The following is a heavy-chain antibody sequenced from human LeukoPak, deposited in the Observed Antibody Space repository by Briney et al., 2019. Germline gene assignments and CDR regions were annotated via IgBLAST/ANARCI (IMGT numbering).Heavy chain of an antibody. Sequence: SETLSLTCTVSGGSISSGDYYWSWIRQPPGKGLEWIGYIYYSGSTYYNPSLKSRVTISVDTSKDQFSLKLSSVTAADTAVYYCARDLLYCSSTSCHNNWFDPWGQGTLVTVSS. D-gene: IGHD2-2*01. CDR1: GGSISSGDYY. CDR2: IYYSGST. CDR3: ARDLLYCSSTSCHNNWFDP. J-gene: IGHJ5*02. V-gene: IGHV4-30-4*08.